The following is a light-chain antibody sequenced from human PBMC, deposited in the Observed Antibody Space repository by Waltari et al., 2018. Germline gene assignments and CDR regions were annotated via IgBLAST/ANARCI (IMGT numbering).Light chain of an antibody. CDR2: GTS. J-gene: IGKJ1*01. CDR1: QSVSSN. V-gene: IGKV3-15*01. CDR3: QQYSKWPMT. Sequence: EIVMTQSPATLSVSPGERATLSCRASQSVSSNLAWYQQKPGQAPRLLIYGTSTRATGIPARFSGSGSGTEFTLTISSLQSEDFAVYYCQQYSKWPMTFGQGTKVEIK.